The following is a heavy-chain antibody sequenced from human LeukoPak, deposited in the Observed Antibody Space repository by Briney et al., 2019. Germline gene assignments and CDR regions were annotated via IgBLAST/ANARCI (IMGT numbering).Heavy chain of an antibody. CDR1: GFTFSSYA. D-gene: IGHD4-17*01. CDR3: AKDNGHDYGDYIDY. CDR2: ISGSGGTT. Sequence: PGGSLRLSCAASGFTFSSYAMSWVRQAPGKGLEWVSGISGSGGTTYYADSVKGRFTISRDNSKNTLYLQMNSLRAEDTAVYYCAKDNGHDYGDYIDYWGQGSLVTVSS. V-gene: IGHV3-23*01. J-gene: IGHJ4*02.